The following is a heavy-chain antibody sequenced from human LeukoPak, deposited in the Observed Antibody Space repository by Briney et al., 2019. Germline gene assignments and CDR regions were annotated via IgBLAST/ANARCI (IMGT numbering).Heavy chain of an antibody. V-gene: IGHV4-59*12. Sequence: SETLSLTCTVSGGSISSYYWSWIRQPPGKGLEWIGYIYYSGSTNYNPSLKSRVTISVDTSKNQFSLKLSSVTAADTAVYYCARRPRYCSGGSCYGIDYWGQGTLVTVSS. CDR1: GGSISSYY. CDR2: IYYSGST. J-gene: IGHJ4*02. D-gene: IGHD2-15*01. CDR3: ARRPRYCSGGSCYGIDY.